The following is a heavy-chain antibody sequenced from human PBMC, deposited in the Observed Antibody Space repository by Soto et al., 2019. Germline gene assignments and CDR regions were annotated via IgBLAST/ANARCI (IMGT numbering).Heavy chain of an antibody. D-gene: IGHD6-13*01. J-gene: IGHJ6*02. Sequence: HPGGSLRLSCAASGFTFSSYAMSWVRQAPGKGLEWVSAISGSGGSTYYADSVKGRFTISRDNSKNTLYLQMNSLRAEDTAVYYCAKIREEGSPDYYYYYGMDVWGQGTTVTVSS. CDR3: AKIREEGSPDYYYYYGMDV. CDR2: ISGSGGST. V-gene: IGHV3-23*01. CDR1: GFTFSSYA.